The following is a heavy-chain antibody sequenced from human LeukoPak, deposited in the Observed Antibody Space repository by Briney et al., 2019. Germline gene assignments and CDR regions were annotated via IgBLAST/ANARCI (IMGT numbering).Heavy chain of an antibody. V-gene: IGHV4-59*01. CDR2: VYYTGSI. CDR1: GDFITAYY. D-gene: IGHD7-27*01. Sequence: SETPSLTCSVSGDFITAYYWSWIRQPPGKGLEWIGYVYYTGSIEYNPSLRSRVTISLEMSKHQFSLNLTSVTAADTAVYYCASNTGTVFDYWGQGALVTVSS. CDR3: ASNTGTVFDY. J-gene: IGHJ4*02.